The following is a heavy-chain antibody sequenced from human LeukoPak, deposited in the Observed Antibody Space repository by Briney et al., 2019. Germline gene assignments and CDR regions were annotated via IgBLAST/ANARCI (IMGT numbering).Heavy chain of an antibody. CDR3: ATTTIGSSSSYYFRY. D-gene: IGHD6-6*01. J-gene: IGHJ4*02. Sequence: SETLSLTCTISDGSITTYYWSWIRQPPGKGLEWIGYTYYSGTTDYNPALKSRVTLSVDTSKNQFSLTLTSVTAADTAMYYCATTTIGSSSSYYFRYWGRGTLVTVSS. CDR2: TYYSGTT. CDR1: DGSITTYY. V-gene: IGHV4-59*01.